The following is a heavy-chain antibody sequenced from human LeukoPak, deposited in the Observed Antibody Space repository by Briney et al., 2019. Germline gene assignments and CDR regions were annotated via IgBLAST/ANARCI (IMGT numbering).Heavy chain of an antibody. CDR3: ARDDRDYYDSSGDNGDPDAFDY. J-gene: IGHJ4*02. Sequence: PGGSLRLSCAASGFTFSSYSMNWVRQAPGKGLEWVSYISSSSSTIYYADSVKGRFTISRDNAKNSLYLQMNSLRAEDTAVYYCARDDRDYYDSSGDNGDPDAFDYWGQGTLVTVSS. CDR2: ISSSSSTI. CDR1: GFTFSSYS. V-gene: IGHV3-48*04. D-gene: IGHD3-22*01.